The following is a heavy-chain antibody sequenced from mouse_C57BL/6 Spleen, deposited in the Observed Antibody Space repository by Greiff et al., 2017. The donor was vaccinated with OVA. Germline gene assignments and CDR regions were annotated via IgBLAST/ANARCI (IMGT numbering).Heavy chain of an antibody. Sequence: VQLQQPGAELVKPGASVKMSCKASGYTFTSYWITWVKQRPGQGLEWIGDIYPGSGSTNYNEKFKSKATLTVDTSSSTAYMQLSSLTSEDSAVDYCARWKDYYGSSLDYWGQGTTLTVSS. V-gene: IGHV1-55*01. CDR3: ARWKDYYGSSLDY. CDR1: GYTFTSYW. J-gene: IGHJ2*01. CDR2: IYPGSGST. D-gene: IGHD1-1*01.